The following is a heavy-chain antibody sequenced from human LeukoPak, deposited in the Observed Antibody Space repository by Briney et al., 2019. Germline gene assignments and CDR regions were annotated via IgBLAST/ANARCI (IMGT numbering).Heavy chain of an antibody. Sequence: ASAKVSCKVSGYTLTELSMHWVRQAPGKGLEWMGGFDPEDGETIYAQKFQGRVTMTEDTSTDTAYMELSSLRSEDTAVYYCAREPIVVVVAATRGRPYGMDVWGQGTTVTVSS. CDR3: AREPIVVVVAATRGRPYGMDV. CDR1: GYTLTELS. J-gene: IGHJ6*02. D-gene: IGHD2-15*01. V-gene: IGHV1-24*01. CDR2: FDPEDGET.